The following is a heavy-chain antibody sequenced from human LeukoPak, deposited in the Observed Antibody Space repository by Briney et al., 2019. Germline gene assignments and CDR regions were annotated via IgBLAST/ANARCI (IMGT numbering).Heavy chain of an antibody. J-gene: IGHJ3*02. Sequence: GGSLRLSCAASGFTFSNAWMSWVRQAPGKGLEWVGRIKSKTDGGTTDYAAPVKGRFTISRDDSKNTLYLQMNSLKTEDTAVYYCWVYGSGSPDAFDIWGQGTMVTVPS. V-gene: IGHV3-15*01. CDR2: IKSKTDGGTT. CDR1: GFTFSNAW. CDR3: WVYGSGSPDAFDI. D-gene: IGHD3-10*01.